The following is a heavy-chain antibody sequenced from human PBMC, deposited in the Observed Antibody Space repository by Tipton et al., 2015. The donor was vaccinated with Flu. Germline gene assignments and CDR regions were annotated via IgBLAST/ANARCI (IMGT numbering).Heavy chain of an antibody. CDR3: ARRDFSNYVSEAKNWFDP. D-gene: IGHD4-11*01. J-gene: IGHJ5*02. CDR1: GSSIGGAYC. CDR2: ICPGSI. Sequence: TLSLTCSVSGSSIGGAYCWGWIRQPPRKGLQWIGNICPGSIYYNPSLTSRVTISVDTSKNQFSLRLTSVTAADTAVYYCARRDFSNYVSEAKNWFDPWGQGTLVTVSS. V-gene: IGHV4-38-2*01.